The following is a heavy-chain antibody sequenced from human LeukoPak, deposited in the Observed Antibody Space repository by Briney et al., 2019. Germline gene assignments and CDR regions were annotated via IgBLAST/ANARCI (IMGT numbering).Heavy chain of an antibody. CDR3: ARTLYYYGSGRQTKFDH. CDR2: ISSSGSTI. V-gene: IGHV3-48*04. CDR1: GFTFSSYS. D-gene: IGHD3-10*01. J-gene: IGHJ4*02. Sequence: GGSLRLSCAASGFTFSSYSMNWVRQAPGKGLEWVSSISSSGSTIYYADSVKGRFTISRDNARNSLYLQMNSLRAEDTAVYYCARTLYYYGSGRQTKFDHWGQGTLVTVSS.